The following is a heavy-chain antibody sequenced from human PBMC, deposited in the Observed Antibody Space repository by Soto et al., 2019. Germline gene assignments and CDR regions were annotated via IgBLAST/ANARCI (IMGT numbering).Heavy chain of an antibody. CDR2: INPKSGGT. CDR1: GYSFTDYH. D-gene: IGHD2-8*01. J-gene: IGHJ6*02. Sequence: ASVKVSCKASGYSFTDYHIHWVRQAPGQGLQWLGRINPKSGGTSTAQKFQGWVTMTTDTSISTASMELTRLTSDDTAIYYCARGDSTDCSNGVCSFFYNHDMDVWGQGTTVTVSS. V-gene: IGHV1-2*04. CDR3: ARGDSTDCSNGVCSFFYNHDMDV.